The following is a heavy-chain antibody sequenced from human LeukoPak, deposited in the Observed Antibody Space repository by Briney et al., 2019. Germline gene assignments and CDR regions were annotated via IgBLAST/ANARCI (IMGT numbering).Heavy chain of an antibody. V-gene: IGHV1-2*02. D-gene: IGHD5-18*01. CDR2: INPDSYVT. Sequence: GASVKVSCKASGYTFTYYYIHWVRQAPGQGLECMGWINPDSYVTNYAQKFQRRLTMTRDTSISTAYMELTRLTTDDTAVYYCARVGKGYSQYYFHYWRRGTLLSV. CDR1: GYTFTYYY. CDR3: ARVGKGYSQYYFHY. J-gene: IGHJ4*02.